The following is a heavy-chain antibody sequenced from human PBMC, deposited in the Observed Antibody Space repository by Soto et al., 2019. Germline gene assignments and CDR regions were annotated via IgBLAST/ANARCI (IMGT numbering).Heavy chain of an antibody. CDR1: GYTFTGYY. CDR2: FDPEDGET. Sequence: ASVKGSCKASGYTFTGYYMRFVRQAAGQWLEWMGGFDPEDGETIYAQKFQGRVTMTEDTSTDTAYMELSSLRSEDTAVYYCATAASLPGVIAAAGTVHWFDPWGQGTLVTVSS. CDR3: ATAASLPGVIAAAGTVHWFDP. D-gene: IGHD6-13*01. J-gene: IGHJ5*02. V-gene: IGHV1-24*01.